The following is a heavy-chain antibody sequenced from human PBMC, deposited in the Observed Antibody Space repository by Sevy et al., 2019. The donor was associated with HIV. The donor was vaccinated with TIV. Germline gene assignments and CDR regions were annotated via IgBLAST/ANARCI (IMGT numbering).Heavy chain of an antibody. V-gene: IGHV3-30*04. CDR1: GFTFSRYS. CDR2: ISFDASNK. D-gene: IGHD1-1*01. Sequence: GGSLRLSCAASGFTFSRYSMHWVRQAPGKGLEWVATISFDASNKHYAHSVKGRFTISRDNFQNSLFLQMNSLRPEDTAVYDCALERLSSDVAEYFQNWGQGTLVTVSS. CDR3: ALERLSSDVAEYFQN. J-gene: IGHJ1*01.